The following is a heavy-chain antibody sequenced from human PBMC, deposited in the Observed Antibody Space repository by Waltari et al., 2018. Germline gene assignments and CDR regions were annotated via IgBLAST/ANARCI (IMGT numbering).Heavy chain of an antibody. Sequence: QVQLQQWGAGLLKPSETLSLTCAVYGGSCSGYYWSWIRQPPGKGLEWIGEINHSGSTNYNPSLKSRVTISVDTSKNQFSLKLSSVTAADTAVYYCARGWYFDLWGRGTLVTVSS. V-gene: IGHV4-34*01. J-gene: IGHJ2*01. CDR3: ARGWYFDL. CDR1: GGSCSGYY. CDR2: INHSGST.